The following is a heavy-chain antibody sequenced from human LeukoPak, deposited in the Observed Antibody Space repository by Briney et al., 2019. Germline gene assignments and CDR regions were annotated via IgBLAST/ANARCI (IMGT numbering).Heavy chain of an antibody. CDR1: GASISSYY. CDR3: ASTYSGYAFDY. D-gene: IGHD5-12*01. V-gene: IGHV4-59*05. CDR2: IYYSGST. Sequence: SETLSLTCTVSGASISSYYWSWIRQPAGKGLEWIGSIYYSGSTYYNPSLKSRVTISVDTSKNQFSLKLSSVTAADTAVYYCASTYSGYAFDYWGQGTLVTVSS. J-gene: IGHJ4*02.